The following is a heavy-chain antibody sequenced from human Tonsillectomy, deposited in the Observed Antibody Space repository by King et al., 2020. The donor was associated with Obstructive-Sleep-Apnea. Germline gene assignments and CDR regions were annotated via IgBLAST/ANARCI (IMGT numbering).Heavy chain of an antibody. CDR3: AKDSGAAAGRFYY. Sequence: VQLVESGGGLVQPGRSLRLSCAASGFTFDDYAMHWVRQAPGKGLEWVSGISWNSGSIGYADSVKGRFTISRDNAKNSLYLQMNSLRAEDTALYYCAKDSGAAAGRFYYWGQGTLVTVSS. CDR1: GFTFDDYA. J-gene: IGHJ4*02. D-gene: IGHD6-13*01. V-gene: IGHV3-9*01. CDR2: ISWNSGSI.